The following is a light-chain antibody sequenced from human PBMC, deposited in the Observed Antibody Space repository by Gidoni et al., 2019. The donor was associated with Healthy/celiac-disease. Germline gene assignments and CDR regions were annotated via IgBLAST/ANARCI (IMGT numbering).Light chain of an antibody. CDR3: QQDYNYPWT. CDR2: AAS. CDR1: QGIRND. J-gene: IGKJ1*01. Sequence: AIQMTQSPSSPSASVGDRVTITCRASQGIRNDLGWYQQKPGKAPKLLIYAASSLQSGVPSRFSGSGSGTDFTLTISSLQPEDFATYYCQQDYNYPWTFGQGTKVEIK. V-gene: IGKV1-6*01.